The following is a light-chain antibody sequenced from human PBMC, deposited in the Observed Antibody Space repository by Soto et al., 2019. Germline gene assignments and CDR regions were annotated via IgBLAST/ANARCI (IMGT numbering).Light chain of an antibody. CDR3: QQYETSLGLT. V-gene: IGKV3D-15*01. CDR1: QSVSSN. CDR2: GAS. J-gene: IGKJ1*01. Sequence: EIVMTQSPATLSVSPGERATLSCRARQSVSSNLAWYQQKPGQAPRLLIYGASTRATGIPARFSGSGSGTDFTLTISRLEPEDFAVYYCQQYETSLGLTFGQGTKVDI.